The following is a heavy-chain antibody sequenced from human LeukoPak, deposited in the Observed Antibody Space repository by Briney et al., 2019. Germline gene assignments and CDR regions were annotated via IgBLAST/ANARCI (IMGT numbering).Heavy chain of an antibody. D-gene: IGHD5-18*01. CDR1: GGSISSGGYY. J-gene: IGHJ6*02. V-gene: IGHV4-31*11. CDR2: IYYSGST. Sequence: PSETLSLTCAVSGGSISSGGYYWSWIRQHPGKGLEWIGYIYYSGSTYYNPSLKSRVTISVDTSKNQFSLKLSSVTAADTAVYYCARDHLGYGLKYYGMDVWGQGTTVTVSS. CDR3: ARDHLGYGLKYYGMDV.